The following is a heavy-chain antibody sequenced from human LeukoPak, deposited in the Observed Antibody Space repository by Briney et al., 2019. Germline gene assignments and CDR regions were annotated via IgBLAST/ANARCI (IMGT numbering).Heavy chain of an antibody. Sequence: SETLSLTCAVYGGSFSEYYWNWIRQSPEKGLEWIGEINHTGTTNYNPSLKSPVTISVDTSKNQFSLRLSSVTAADTATYYCARGAADRRNYYYYIDVWGNGTTVTVSS. V-gene: IGHV4-34*01. CDR2: INHTGTT. D-gene: IGHD1-14*01. CDR3: ARGAADRRNYYYYIDV. J-gene: IGHJ6*03. CDR1: GGSFSEYY.